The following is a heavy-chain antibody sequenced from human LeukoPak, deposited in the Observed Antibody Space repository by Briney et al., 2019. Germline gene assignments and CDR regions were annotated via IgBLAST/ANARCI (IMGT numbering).Heavy chain of an antibody. Sequence: SETLSLTCTVSGGSISSYYWSWIRQPPGKGLEWIGYIYYSGTTNYHPSLKSRVTISVDTSKNQFSLKLSSVTAADTAVYYCARGVYIAAAQYGYWGQGTLVTVSS. D-gene: IGHD6-13*01. CDR1: GGSISSYY. V-gene: IGHV4-59*01. CDR2: IYYSGTT. J-gene: IGHJ4*02. CDR3: ARGVYIAAAQYGY.